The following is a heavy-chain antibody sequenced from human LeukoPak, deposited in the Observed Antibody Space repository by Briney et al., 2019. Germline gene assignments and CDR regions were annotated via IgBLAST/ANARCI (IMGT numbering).Heavy chain of an antibody. D-gene: IGHD3-10*01. V-gene: IGHV4-34*01. J-gene: IGHJ6*03. CDR1: GGSFSGYY. CDR2: INHSGST. CDR3: ARGRAPQYYYGSGSYYYYYMDV. Sequence: KPSETLSPTCAVYGGSFSGYYWSWIRQPPGKGLEWIGEINHSGSTNYNPSLKSRVTISVDTSKNQFSLKLSSVTAADTAVYYCARGRAPQYYYGSGSYYYYYMDVWGKGTTVTVSS.